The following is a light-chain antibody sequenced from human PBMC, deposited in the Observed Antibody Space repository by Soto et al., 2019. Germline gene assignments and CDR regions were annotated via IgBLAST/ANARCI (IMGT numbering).Light chain of an antibody. CDR2: WAS. CDR3: QQYYSTPWT. J-gene: IGKJ1*01. Sequence: DIVMTQSPDSLAVSLGERATINCKSSQSVLYSSNNKNYLAWYQQKPGQPPKLLISWASTRESGVPDQFSGSGSGTDFTLTISSLQAEDVAVYYCQQYYSTPWTFGQGTKVEIK. V-gene: IGKV4-1*01. CDR1: QSVLYSSNNKNY.